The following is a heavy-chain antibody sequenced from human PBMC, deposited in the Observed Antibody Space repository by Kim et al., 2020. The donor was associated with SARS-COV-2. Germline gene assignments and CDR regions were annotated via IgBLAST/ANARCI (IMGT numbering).Heavy chain of an antibody. CDR3: ARGDSSSWYWAFDI. V-gene: IGHV3-13*01. D-gene: IGHD6-13*01. Sequence: PGSVKGRFTISRENAKKSLYLQMSSLRDGDTAVYYCARGDSSSWYWAFDIWGQGTMVTVSS. J-gene: IGHJ3*02.